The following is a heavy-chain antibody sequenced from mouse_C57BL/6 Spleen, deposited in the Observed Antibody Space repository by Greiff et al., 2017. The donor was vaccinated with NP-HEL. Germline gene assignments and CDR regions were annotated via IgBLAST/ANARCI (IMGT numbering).Heavy chain of an antibody. D-gene: IGHD1-1*01. CDR2: INPSSGYT. J-gene: IGHJ2*01. V-gene: IGHV1-4*01. CDR3: ARGTVVAYYFDY. Sequence: VQLQQSGAELARPGASVKMSCKASGYTFTSYTMHWVKQRPGQGLEWIGYINPSSGYTKYNQKFKDKATLTADKSSSTAYMQLSSLTSEDSAVYYCARGTVVAYYFDYWGQGTTLTVSS. CDR1: GYTFTSYT.